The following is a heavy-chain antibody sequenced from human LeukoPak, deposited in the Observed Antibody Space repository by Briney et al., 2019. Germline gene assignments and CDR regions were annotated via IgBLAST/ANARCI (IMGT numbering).Heavy chain of an antibody. CDR2: INHSGST. CDR1: GGSFSGYY. CDR3: ASITIFGVVPTTTWFDP. J-gene: IGHJ5*02. Sequence: SQTLSLTCXVYGGSFSGYYWSWIRQPLGKGLEWIWEINHSGSTNYNPSLKSRVTISVDTSKNQFSLKLSSVTAADTAVYYCASITIFGVVPTTTWFDPWGQGTLVTVSS. D-gene: IGHD3-3*01. V-gene: IGHV4-34*01.